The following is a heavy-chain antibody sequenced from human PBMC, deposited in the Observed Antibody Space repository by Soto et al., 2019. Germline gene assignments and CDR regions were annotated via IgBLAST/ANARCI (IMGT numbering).Heavy chain of an antibody. CDR1: GASVSSDYYY. V-gene: IGHV4-30-4*01. Sequence: SETLSLTCTVSGASVSSDYYYWSWIRQPPGRGLEWIGQIYNSGSTYSNQSLKSRVTVSLDTSKNQFSMNLSSVTAADTAVYYCARGPSGDKVDYWGQGTLVT. CDR3: ARGPSGDKVDY. J-gene: IGHJ4*02. D-gene: IGHD1-26*01. CDR2: IYNSGST.